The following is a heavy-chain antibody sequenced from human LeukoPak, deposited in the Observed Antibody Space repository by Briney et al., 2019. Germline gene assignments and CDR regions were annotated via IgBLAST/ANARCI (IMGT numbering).Heavy chain of an antibody. V-gene: IGHV4-39*02. J-gene: IGHJ5*02. Sequence: PSETLSLTCAVSGDSIRSRDYYWAWIRQPPGRGLEWIGTIYYSGNTYYSPSLKSRVTISVDASKSLFSLRLTSVTAADTAVYYCAIRRFTNWFDPWGPGTLVTVSS. CDR2: IYYSGNT. CDR3: AIRRFTNWFDP. D-gene: IGHD3-10*01. CDR1: GDSIRSRDYY.